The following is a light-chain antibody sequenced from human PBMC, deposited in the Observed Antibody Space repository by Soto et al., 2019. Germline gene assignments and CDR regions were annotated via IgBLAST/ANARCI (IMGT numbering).Light chain of an antibody. CDR2: DAS. V-gene: IGKV3-11*01. J-gene: IGKJ2*01. Sequence: EIVLTQSPVTLSLSPGERATLSCRASQSVRTYLAWYQVKPGQAPRLLIYDASRRASGVPARFSGSGSGTDFTLTISSLEPEDFALYYCQQYGSSRYTFGQGTKLEIK. CDR1: QSVRTY. CDR3: QQYGSSRYT.